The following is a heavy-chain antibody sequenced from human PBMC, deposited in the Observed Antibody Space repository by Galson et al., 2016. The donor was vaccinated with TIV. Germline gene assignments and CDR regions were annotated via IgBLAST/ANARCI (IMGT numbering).Heavy chain of an antibody. D-gene: IGHD2-15*01. CDR2: IYHSGST. J-gene: IGHJ4*02. CDR3: ARDQDSGAYFDY. V-gene: IGHV4-31*03. Sequence: LSLTCTVSGGSISSNGIFWSWIRQHPGKGLEWMGYIYHSGSTHYNPSLKSRVAMSVDTSKNQFSLTLTSVTAADTAVYYCARDQDSGAYFDYWGQGTLVTVSS. CDR1: GGSISSNGIF.